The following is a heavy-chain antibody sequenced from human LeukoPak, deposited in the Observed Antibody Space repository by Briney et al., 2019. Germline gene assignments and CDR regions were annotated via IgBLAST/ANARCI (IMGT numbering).Heavy chain of an antibody. D-gene: IGHD6-19*01. J-gene: IGHJ1*01. Sequence: ASVKVSCKASGYSFSAYGISWVRQAPGQGLEWMGWIYSYNGNANYAQKFQGKVTLTSDTSPTTAHTEPRHLTSYDTAGYYLPSDSAPVAGMGPFWGQGTHVAVS. V-gene: IGHV1-18*01. CDR1: GYSFSAYG. CDR3: PSDSAPVAGMGPF. CDR2: IYSYNGNA.